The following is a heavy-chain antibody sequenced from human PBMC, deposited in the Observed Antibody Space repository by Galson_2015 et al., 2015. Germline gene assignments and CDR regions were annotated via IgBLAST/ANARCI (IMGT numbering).Heavy chain of an antibody. CDR3: ARDALRYSSSWYFDL. D-gene: IGHD6-13*01. CDR2: ITSSGTI. J-gene: IGHJ2*01. V-gene: IGHV3-48*02. Sequence: SLRLSCAASGFTFSDYSMKWVRQAPGKGLEWLSYITSSGTIYYADSVKGRFTISRDNAKNSLYLQMNSLRDEDTAVYYCARDALRYSSSWYFDLSGRGTRVTVSS. CDR1: GFTFSDYS.